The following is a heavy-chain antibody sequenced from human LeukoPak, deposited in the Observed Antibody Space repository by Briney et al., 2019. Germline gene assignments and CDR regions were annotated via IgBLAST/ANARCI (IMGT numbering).Heavy chain of an antibody. CDR3: ARHLSIAVVADRRFDS. CDR1: GYSFTSYW. V-gene: IGHV5-51*01. J-gene: IGHJ4*02. Sequence: GESLKISCKGSGYSFTSYWIGWVRQMPGKGLEWMGIIYPGDSDTGYSPSFQGQVTISADKSISTAYLQWSSLKASDTAMYYCARHLSIAVVADRRFDSWGQGTLVTVSS. D-gene: IGHD6-19*01. CDR2: IYPGDSDT.